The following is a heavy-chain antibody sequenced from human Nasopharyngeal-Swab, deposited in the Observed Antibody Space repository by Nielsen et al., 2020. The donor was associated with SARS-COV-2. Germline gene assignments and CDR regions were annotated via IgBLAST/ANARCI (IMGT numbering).Heavy chain of an antibody. CDR3: ARGRAMIVVVDPYGMDV. Sequence: RQPPGKGLGWVSSISSSSSYIYYADSVKGRFTISRDNAKNSLYLQMNSLRAEDTAVYYCARGRAMIVVVDPYGMDVWGQGTTVTVSS. D-gene: IGHD3-22*01. V-gene: IGHV3-21*01. CDR2: ISSSSSYI. J-gene: IGHJ6*02.